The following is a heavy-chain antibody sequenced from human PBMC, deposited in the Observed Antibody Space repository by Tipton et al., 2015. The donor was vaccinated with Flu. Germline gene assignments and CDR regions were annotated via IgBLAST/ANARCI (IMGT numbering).Heavy chain of an antibody. CDR3: ARKVKYSSGSYYGMDV. Sequence: GSLRLSCAASGFRFSIYWMSWVRQAPGKGLEWVANIEDDGSEKYYVDSVKGRFTISRDNAKNSLYLQMNSLRAEDTAVYYCARKVKYSSGSYYGMDVWGQGTTVTVSS. CDR2: IEDDGSEK. D-gene: IGHD6-19*01. CDR1: GFRFSIYW. V-gene: IGHV3-7*01. J-gene: IGHJ6*02.